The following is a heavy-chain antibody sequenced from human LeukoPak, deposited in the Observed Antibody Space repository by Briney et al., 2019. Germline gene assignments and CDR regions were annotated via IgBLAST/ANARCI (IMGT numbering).Heavy chain of an antibody. D-gene: IGHD6-13*01. V-gene: IGHV3-21*01. J-gene: IGHJ4*02. CDR1: GFTFSSYS. Sequence: GGSLRLSCAASGFTFSSYSMNWVRRAPGKGLEWVSSISSSSSYIYYADSVKGRFTISRDNAKNSLYLQMNSLRAEDTAVYYCARHSSSWYWRGYYFDYWGQGTLVTVSS. CDR2: ISSSSSYI. CDR3: ARHSSSWYWRGYYFDY.